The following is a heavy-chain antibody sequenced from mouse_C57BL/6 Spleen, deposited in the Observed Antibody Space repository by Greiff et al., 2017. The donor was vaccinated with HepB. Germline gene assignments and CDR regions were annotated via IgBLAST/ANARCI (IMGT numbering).Heavy chain of an antibody. Sequence: VQLKQSGAELVRPGASVKLSCTASGFNIKDDYMHWVKQRPEQGLEWIGWIEPENGDTEYASKFQGKATITADTSSNTAYLQLSSLTSEDTAVYYCTHYYGSSRRFAYWGQGTLVTVSA. CDR3: THYYGSSRRFAY. V-gene: IGHV14-4*01. CDR2: IEPENGDT. CDR1: GFNIKDDY. D-gene: IGHD1-1*01. J-gene: IGHJ3*01.